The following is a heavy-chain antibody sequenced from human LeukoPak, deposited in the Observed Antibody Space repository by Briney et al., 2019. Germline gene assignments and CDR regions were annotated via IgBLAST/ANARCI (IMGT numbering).Heavy chain of an antibody. CDR1: GFTFSSYD. V-gene: IGHV3-23*01. D-gene: IGHD1-26*01. CDR2: ITGSGGST. Sequence: GGSLRLSCAASGFTFSSYDMSWVRQAPGSGLEWVSGITGSGGSTYYADSVKGRFTISGDNSKNTLYLQMNSLRAEDTAVYYCAKGNWGERLDWYFDLWGRGTLVTVSS. CDR3: AKGNWGERLDWYFDL. J-gene: IGHJ2*01.